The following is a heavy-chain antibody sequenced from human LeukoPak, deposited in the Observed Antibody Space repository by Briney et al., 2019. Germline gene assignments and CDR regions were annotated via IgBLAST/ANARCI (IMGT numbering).Heavy chain of an antibody. D-gene: IGHD6-13*01. Sequence: GGSLSLSCAAPGFTFSSYAMGWVRPAPGKGLEWVSAISGSGGSTYYADSVKGRFTISRDNSKNTLYLQMNSLRAEDTAVYYCAKSQVAAAFDWYFDLWGRGTLVTVSS. V-gene: IGHV3-23*01. CDR1: GFTFSSYA. CDR3: AKSQVAAAFDWYFDL. CDR2: ISGSGGST. J-gene: IGHJ2*01.